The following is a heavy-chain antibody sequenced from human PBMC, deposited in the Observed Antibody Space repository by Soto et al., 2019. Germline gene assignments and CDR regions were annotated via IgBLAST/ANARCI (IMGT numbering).Heavy chain of an antibody. CDR1: GFNFSHYP. CDR3: ARLPPPLACVLDISPVDARETPSAVDG. J-gene: IGHJ6*02. CDR2: VSFAGSNP. V-gene: IGHV3-30*19. Sequence: QMPLVQSGGGVVQPGRSLTLSCAASGFNFSHYPMHWVLQAPGKGLEWLAVVSFAGSNPYYRYSVRGGFTISQDNAKNSVYLQMSDLRHEHPADYCCARLPPPLACVLDISPVDARETPSAVDGLGQGTSFTVAS. D-gene: IGHD3-3*01.